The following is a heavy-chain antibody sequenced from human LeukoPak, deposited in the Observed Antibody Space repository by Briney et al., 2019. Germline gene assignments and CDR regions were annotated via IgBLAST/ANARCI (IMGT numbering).Heavy chain of an antibody. CDR3: ARAPQILAYYDILTGTSSLDY. D-gene: IGHD3-9*01. Sequence: SETLSLTYAVYGGSFSGYYWSWIRQPPGKGLEWIGEVNHSGSTNYNPSLKSRVTISVDTSKNQFSLKLSSVTAADTAVYYCARAPQILAYYDILTGTSSLDYWGQGTLVTVSS. J-gene: IGHJ4*02. CDR1: GGSFSGYY. V-gene: IGHV4-34*01. CDR2: VNHSGST.